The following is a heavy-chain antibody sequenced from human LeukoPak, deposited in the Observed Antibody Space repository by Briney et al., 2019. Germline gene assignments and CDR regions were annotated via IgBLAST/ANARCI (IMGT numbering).Heavy chain of an antibody. CDR3: ARHGLPAAVYYCYGMDV. D-gene: IGHD2-2*01. CDR1: GYSFTSYW. Sequence: GESLKISCKGSGYSFTSYWIGWVRQMPGKGLEWMGIIYPGDSDTRYSPSFQGQVTISADKSISTAYLQWSSLKASDTAMYYCARHGLPAAVYYCYGMDVWGQGTTVTVSS. V-gene: IGHV5-51*01. CDR2: IYPGDSDT. J-gene: IGHJ6*02.